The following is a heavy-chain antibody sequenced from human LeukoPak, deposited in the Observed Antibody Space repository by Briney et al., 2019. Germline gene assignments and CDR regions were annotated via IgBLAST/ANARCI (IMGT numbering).Heavy chain of an antibody. Sequence: GGSLRLSCAASGFTFSSYSMHWVRQAPGKGLVWVSRINSDGSSTSYADSVKGRFTISRDNAKNTPYLQMNSLRAEDTAVYYCASGLYSSSSFDPWGQGTLVTVSS. CDR2: INSDGSST. D-gene: IGHD6-13*01. V-gene: IGHV3-74*01. CDR1: GFTFSSYS. J-gene: IGHJ5*02. CDR3: ASGLYSSSSFDP.